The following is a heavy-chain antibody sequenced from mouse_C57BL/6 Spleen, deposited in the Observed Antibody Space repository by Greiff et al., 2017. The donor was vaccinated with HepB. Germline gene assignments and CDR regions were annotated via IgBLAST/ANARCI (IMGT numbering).Heavy chain of an antibody. J-gene: IGHJ2*01. V-gene: IGHV1-36*01. CDR1: GFTFTDYY. D-gene: IGHD1-1*01. CDR3: ARSYYYGSRDYFDY. CDR2: VYPYNGGT. Sequence: VQLKESGPVLVKPGPSVKISCKASGFTFTDYYMHWVKQSHGKSLEWIGLVYPYNGGTSYNQKFKGKATLTVDTSSSTAYMELNSLTSEDSAVYYCARSYYYGSRDYFDYWGQGTTLTVSS.